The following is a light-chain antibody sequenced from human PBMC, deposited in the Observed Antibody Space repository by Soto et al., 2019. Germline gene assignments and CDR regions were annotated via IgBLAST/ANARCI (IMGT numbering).Light chain of an antibody. J-gene: IGLJ3*02. CDR3: AAWDDSRSAPWV. Sequence: QSVLTQPPSASGTPGQRVTISCSGSSSNIGNNYLYWYQQLPGTAPKLLIYRNNQRPSGVPARFSGSKSGTSASLAISGLRSEDEADYYCAAWDDSRSAPWVFGGGTKLTVL. CDR2: RNN. CDR1: SSNIGNNY. V-gene: IGLV1-47*01.